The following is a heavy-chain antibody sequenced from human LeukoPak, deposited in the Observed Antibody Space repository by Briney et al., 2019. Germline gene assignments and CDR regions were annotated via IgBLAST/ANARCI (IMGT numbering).Heavy chain of an antibody. CDR3: ARRQSPTYYYDSSGYYGRRNWFDP. J-gene: IGHJ5*02. CDR1: GGSISSGGYS. CDR2: IYYSGST. Sequence: SETLSLTCAVSGGSISSGGYSWSWIRQPPGKGLEWIGYIYYSGSTYYNPSLKSRVTISVDTSKNQFSLKLSSVTAADTAVYYCARRQSPTYYYDSSGYYGRRNWFDPWGQGTLVTISS. V-gene: IGHV4-30-4*07. D-gene: IGHD3-22*01.